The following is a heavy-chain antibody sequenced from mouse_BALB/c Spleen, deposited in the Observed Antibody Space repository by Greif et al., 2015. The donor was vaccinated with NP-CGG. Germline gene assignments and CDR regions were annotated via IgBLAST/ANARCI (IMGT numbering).Heavy chain of an antibody. CDR1: GFTFSSYG. J-gene: IGHJ2*01. CDR3: ARVGNYFDY. Sequence: DVMLVESGGGLVQPGGSLKLSCAASGFTFSSYGMSWVRQTPDKRLELVATINSNGGSTYYPDGVKGRFTISRDNAKNTLYLQMSSLKSEDTAMYYCARVGNYFDYWGQGTTLTVSS. D-gene: IGHD1-1*02. V-gene: IGHV5-6-3*01. CDR2: INSNGGST.